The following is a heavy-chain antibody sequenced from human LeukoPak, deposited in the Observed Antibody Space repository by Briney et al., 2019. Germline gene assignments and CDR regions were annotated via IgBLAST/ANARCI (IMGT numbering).Heavy chain of an antibody. CDR2: ITTNSDRL. CDR1: GFPFRSYW. CDR3: VRDTKDY. D-gene: IGHD2-8*01. J-gene: IGHJ4*02. Sequence: GGSLRLPCAASGFPFRSYWMNWVRRAPGKGLEWIAYITTNSDRLPYSDSVKGQFTISRYNTKNSLYLQLNSLRADDTALYYCVRDTKDYWGQGTLVTVSS. V-gene: IGHV3-48*04.